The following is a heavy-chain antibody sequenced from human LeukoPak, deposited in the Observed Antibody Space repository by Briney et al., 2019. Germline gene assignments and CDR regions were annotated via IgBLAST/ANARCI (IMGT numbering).Heavy chain of an antibody. CDR2: IWYDGSNK. J-gene: IGHJ4*02. V-gene: IGHV3-33*03. Sequence: PGGSLRLSCAASGFIFSSYGMHWVRQAPGKGLEWVAVIWYDGSNKFYADSVKGRFTISRDNAKNSLYLQMNSLRAEDTAVYYCARREGGPSGYWGQGTLVTVSS. CDR3: ARREGGPSGY. D-gene: IGHD1-26*01. CDR1: GFIFSSYG.